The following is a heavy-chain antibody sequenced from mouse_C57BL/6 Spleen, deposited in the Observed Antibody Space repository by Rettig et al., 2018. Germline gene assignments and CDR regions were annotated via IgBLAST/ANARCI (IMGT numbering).Heavy chain of an antibody. CDR1: GFTFSDYY. CDR3: AREGDYYGSSYEGAMDY. V-gene: IGHV5-16*01. D-gene: IGHD1-1*01. CDR2: INYDGSST. J-gene: IGHJ4*01. Sequence: EVKLVESEGGLVQPGSSMKLSCTASGFTFSDYYMAWVRQVPDKCLEWVANINYDGSSTYYLDSLKSRFIISRDNAKNILYLQMSSLKSEDTATYYCAREGDYYGSSYEGAMDYWGQGTSVTVSS.